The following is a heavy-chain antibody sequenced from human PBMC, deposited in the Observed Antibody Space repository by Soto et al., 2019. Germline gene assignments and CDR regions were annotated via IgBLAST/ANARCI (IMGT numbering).Heavy chain of an antibody. J-gene: IGHJ3*02. CDR3: ARGRRFPGAFDI. CDR2: IWYDGSNK. V-gene: IGHV3-33*01. CDR1: GFTFSSYG. Sequence: PGGSLRLSCAASGFTFSSYGMHWVRQAPGKGLEWVAVIWYDGSNKYYADSVKGRFTISRDNSKNTLYLQMNSLRAEDTAVYYCARGRRFPGAFDIWGQGTMVTVSS.